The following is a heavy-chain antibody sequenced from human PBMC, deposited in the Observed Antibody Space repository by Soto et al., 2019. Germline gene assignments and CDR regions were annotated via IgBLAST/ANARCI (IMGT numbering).Heavy chain of an antibody. J-gene: IGHJ4*02. D-gene: IGHD5-12*01. CDR3: ARDSGYSGYDRHPRPDY. Sequence: TLSLTCTVSGGSISSGGYYWSWIRQHPGKGLEWIGYIYYSGSTYYNPSLKSRVTISVDTSKNQFSLKLSSVTAADTAVYYCARDSGYSGYDRHPRPDYWGQGTLVTVSS. V-gene: IGHV4-31*03. CDR1: GGSISSGGYY. CDR2: IYYSGST.